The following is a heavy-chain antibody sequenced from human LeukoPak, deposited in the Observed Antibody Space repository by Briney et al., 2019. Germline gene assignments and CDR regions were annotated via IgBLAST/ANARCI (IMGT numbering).Heavy chain of an antibody. CDR2: IIPIFGTA. Sequence: SVKVSCKASGYTFTTYGISWVRQAPGQGLEWMGGIIPIFGTANYAQKFQGRVTITADKSTSTAYMELSSLRSEDTAVYYCARGSGYCSGGSCYPKLDDAFDIWGQGTMVTVSS. CDR3: ARGSGYCSGGSCYPKLDDAFDI. CDR1: GYTFTTYG. V-gene: IGHV1-69*06. D-gene: IGHD2-15*01. J-gene: IGHJ3*02.